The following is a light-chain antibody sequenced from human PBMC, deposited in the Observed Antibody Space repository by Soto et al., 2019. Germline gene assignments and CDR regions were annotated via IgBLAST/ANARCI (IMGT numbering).Light chain of an antibody. V-gene: IGKV3D-20*02. CDR3: QQRTKWRT. Sequence: EVVLTQSPGTLSLSSGERATLSCRASQSLSSIYLAWYQQKPGQAPRLLMYGASNRATGIPDRFSGSGSGTDFTLTISSLEPEDFAVYYCQQRTKWRTFGQGTKVDIK. CDR2: GAS. J-gene: IGKJ1*01. CDR1: QSLSSIY.